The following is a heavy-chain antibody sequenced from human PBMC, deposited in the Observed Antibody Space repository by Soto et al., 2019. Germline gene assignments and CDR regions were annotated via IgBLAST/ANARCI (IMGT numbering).Heavy chain of an antibody. V-gene: IGHV1-18*01. J-gene: IGHJ3*02. D-gene: IGHD1-26*01. CDR3: ARDLRRVGAPDAFDI. CDR1: GGTFSTYT. CDR2: ISAYNGNT. Sequence: ASVKVSCKASGGTFSTYTISWVRQAPGQGLEWMGWISAYNGNTNYAQKLQGRVTMTTDTSTSTAYMELRSLRSDDTAVYYCARDLRRVGAPDAFDIWGQGKMVTVS.